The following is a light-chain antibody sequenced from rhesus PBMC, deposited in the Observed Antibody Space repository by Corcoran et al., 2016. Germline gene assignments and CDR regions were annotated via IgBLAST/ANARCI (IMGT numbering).Light chain of an antibody. CDR1: SSDIGVYND. V-gene: IGLV2S9*01. J-gene: IGLJ1*01. CDR2: EVN. CDR3: CSYRTGSAYI. Sequence: QSALTQPPSVSKSLGQSVTISCTGTSSDIGVYNDVSWYHQRPDTVPRLLIYEVNKRPSGVYDRFSGSKSGNTASLTISGLQAEDEADYYCCSYRTGSAYIFGTGTRLTVL.